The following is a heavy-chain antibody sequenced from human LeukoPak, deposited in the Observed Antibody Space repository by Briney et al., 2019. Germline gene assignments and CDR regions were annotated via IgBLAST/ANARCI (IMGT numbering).Heavy chain of an antibody. D-gene: IGHD6-13*01. V-gene: IGHV4-30-4*01. CDR2: IYYSGST. CDR3: ARVWYSSSWYGGEYFDY. J-gene: IGHJ4*02. Sequence: PSETLSLTCTVSGGSISSGDYYWSWIRQPPGKGLEWIGYIYYSGSTYYNPSLKSRVTISVDTSKNQFSLKLSSVTAADTAVYYCARVWYSSSWYGGEYFDYWGQGTLVTVSS. CDR1: GGSISSGDYY.